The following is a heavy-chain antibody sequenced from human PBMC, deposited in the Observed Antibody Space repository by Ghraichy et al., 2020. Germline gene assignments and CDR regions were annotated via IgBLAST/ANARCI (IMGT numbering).Heavy chain of an antibody. Sequence: GESLNISCTASGLTFSNYAMTWVRQAPGKRLEWLSVITGGGDITYYADSVRGRFTISRDNSKNTLYLQMNSLTAEDTAVYYCANNGEFCKKAACYDNWGQGTLVTVSS. V-gene: IGHV3-23*01. CDR2: ITGGGDIT. CDR3: ANNGEFCKKAACYDN. J-gene: IGHJ4*02. CDR1: GLTFSNYA. D-gene: IGHD2/OR15-2a*01.